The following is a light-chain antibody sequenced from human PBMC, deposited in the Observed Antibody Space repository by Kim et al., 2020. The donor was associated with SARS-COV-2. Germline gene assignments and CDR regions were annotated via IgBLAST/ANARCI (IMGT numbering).Light chain of an antibody. Sequence: AAEGARVAITCRVSIGISSYLHWYQQKPGKVPRLLISSTSNLESGVPYRFSGSGSGTDFTLTISRLQADDVETYYGQRNYNAPWTFGQGTKVDIK. CDR2: STS. J-gene: IGKJ1*01. V-gene: IGKV1-27*01. CDR3: QRNYNAPWT. CDR1: IGISSY.